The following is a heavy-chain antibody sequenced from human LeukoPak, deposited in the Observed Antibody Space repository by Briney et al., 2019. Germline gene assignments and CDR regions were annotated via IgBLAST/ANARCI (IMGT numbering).Heavy chain of an antibody. CDR3: ATVAGGAISDRYKYGLDV. V-gene: IGHV1-24*01. CDR1: GYSVSELS. D-gene: IGHD2-21*02. J-gene: IGHJ6*02. CDR2: FDPEDHEA. Sequence: VASVKISCKVSGYSVSELSMHWVRLIPEKGLEWMGDFDPEDHEAIYSQDFQDRLILTEDTSSNTAFMQLDNRTSEDRAVYYCATVAGGAISDRYKYGLDVWGQGTTVTVSS.